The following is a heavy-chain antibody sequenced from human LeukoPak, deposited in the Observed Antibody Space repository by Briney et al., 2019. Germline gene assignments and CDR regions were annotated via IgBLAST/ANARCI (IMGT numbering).Heavy chain of an antibody. J-gene: IGHJ3*02. CDR2: IKQDGSEK. V-gene: IGHV3-7*01. Sequence: PGGSLRLSCAASGFTFSSYWMSWVRQAPGKGLEWVANIKQDGSEKYYVDSVKGRFTISRDNAKNSLYLQMNSLRAEDTAVYYCASLPSRLYDFWRGYYTGAFDIWGQGTMVTVSS. D-gene: IGHD3-3*01. CDR3: ASLPSRLYDFWRGYYTGAFDI. CDR1: GFTFSSYW.